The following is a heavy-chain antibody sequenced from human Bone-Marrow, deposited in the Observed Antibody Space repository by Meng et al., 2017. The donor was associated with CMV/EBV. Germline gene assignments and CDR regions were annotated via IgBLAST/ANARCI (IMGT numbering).Heavy chain of an antibody. CDR3: ARAADYSYNWFDP. D-gene: IGHD3-16*01. V-gene: IGHV3-74*01. CDR1: GFTFSSYW. J-gene: IGHJ5*02. CDR2: INSAGSTT. Sequence: GGSLRLSCAASGFTFSSYWMHWVRQAPGKGQVWVSGINSAGSTTDYADSVKGRFTISRDNAKNTLYLQMNSLRVEDTAVYYCARAADYSYNWFDPWGQGTLVTFSS.